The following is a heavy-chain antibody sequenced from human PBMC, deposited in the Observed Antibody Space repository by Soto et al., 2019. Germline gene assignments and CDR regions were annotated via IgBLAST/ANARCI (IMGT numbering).Heavy chain of an antibody. J-gene: IGHJ6*02. D-gene: IGHD6-19*01. CDR3: ARGLAVAGTSGGMDV. Sequence: QVQLVQSGAEVKKPGSSVKVSCKASGGTFSSYTISWVRQAPGQGLEWMGRIIPILGIANYAQKFQGRVTITADKSTSTAYMELSSLRSEDTAVYYCARGLAVAGTSGGMDVWGQGTTVTVSS. V-gene: IGHV1-69*02. CDR2: IIPILGIA. CDR1: GGTFSSYT.